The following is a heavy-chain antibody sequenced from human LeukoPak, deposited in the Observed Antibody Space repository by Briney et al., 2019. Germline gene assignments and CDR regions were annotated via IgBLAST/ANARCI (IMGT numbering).Heavy chain of an antibody. Sequence: AGGSLRLSCAASGFTFSSYEMNWVRQAPGKGLEWVSYISSSGSTIYYADSVKGRFTISRDNAKNSLYLQMNSLRAEDTAVYYCARGPYYYYGMDAWGQGTTVTVSS. J-gene: IGHJ6*02. V-gene: IGHV3-48*03. CDR3: ARGPYYYYGMDA. CDR2: ISSSGSTI. CDR1: GFTFSSYE.